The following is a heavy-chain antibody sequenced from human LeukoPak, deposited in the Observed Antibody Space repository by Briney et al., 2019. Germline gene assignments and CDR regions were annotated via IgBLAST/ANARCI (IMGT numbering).Heavy chain of an antibody. Sequence: GGSLRLSCAASGFTFSTYAMSWVRQAPGKGPEWVSAIGGRGGSTYYADSLGGRFTISRDNSKDMVYLQMNSLKVEDTATYYCGKEGGAWGQGTKVTVSS. V-gene: IGHV3-23*01. CDR2: IGGRGGST. D-gene: IGHD3-16*01. CDR1: GFTFSTYA. J-gene: IGHJ5*02. CDR3: GKEGGA.